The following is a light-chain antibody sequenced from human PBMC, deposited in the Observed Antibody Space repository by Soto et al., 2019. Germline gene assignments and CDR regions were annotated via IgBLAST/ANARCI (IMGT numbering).Light chain of an antibody. V-gene: IGKV3-20*01. CDR2: GAS. CDR1: QSISGNS. J-gene: IGKJ1*01. Sequence: EIVLTQSPATLSLSQGERATLSCRASQSISGNSLAWFQQKRGLTPRLLIYGASSRATGISDRFSGSGSGTDFTLTISRLEPEDFAVYYCQQNASSPWTFGQGTKLEIK. CDR3: QQNASSPWT.